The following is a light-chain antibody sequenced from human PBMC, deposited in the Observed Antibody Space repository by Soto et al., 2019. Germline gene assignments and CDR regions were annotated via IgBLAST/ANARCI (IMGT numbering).Light chain of an antibody. V-gene: IGLV2-8*01. CDR3: ISYAANIGV. J-gene: IGLJ3*02. Sequence: QSALTQPPSASGSPGQSVTIPCTGTSSDVGGYNYVSWYQHYAGKVPKLMIYEVTKRPSGVPDRFSGSKSGNTASLTVSGRKAGVGAEYYSISYAANIGVFGGGTRL. CDR2: EVT. CDR1: SSDVGGYNY.